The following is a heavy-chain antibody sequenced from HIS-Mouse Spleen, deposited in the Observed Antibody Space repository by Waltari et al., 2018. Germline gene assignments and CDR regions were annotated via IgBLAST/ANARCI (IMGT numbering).Heavy chain of an antibody. V-gene: IGHV4-39*07. CDR2: IYYSGST. J-gene: IGHJ2*01. Sequence: QLQLQVSCPGLVKPSETLSLTCTVSGGSISSSSYYWCWIRQPPGWGGEWVGSIYYSGSTYDNPSLKSLVTISVDTSKSQFSLKLSSVTAADTAVYYCAREIPYSSSWYDWYFDLWGRGTLVTVSS. CDR3: AREIPYSSSWYDWYFDL. D-gene: IGHD6-13*01. CDR1: GGSISSSSYY.